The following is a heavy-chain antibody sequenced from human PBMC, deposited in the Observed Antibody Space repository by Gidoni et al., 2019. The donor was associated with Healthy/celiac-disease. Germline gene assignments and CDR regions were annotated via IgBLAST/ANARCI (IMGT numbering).Heavy chain of an antibody. D-gene: IGHD3-10*01. CDR2: IIPIFGTA. Sequence: QVQLVQSGAAVKKPGSSVKVPCKDPGGTFSSYAISWVRQAPGQGLEWMGGIIPIFGTANYAQKFQGRVTITADKSTSTAYMELSSLRSEDTAVYYCASTGAPMVRGWFDPWGQGTLVTVSS. J-gene: IGHJ5*02. CDR3: ASTGAPMVRGWFDP. V-gene: IGHV1-69*06. CDR1: GGTFSSYA.